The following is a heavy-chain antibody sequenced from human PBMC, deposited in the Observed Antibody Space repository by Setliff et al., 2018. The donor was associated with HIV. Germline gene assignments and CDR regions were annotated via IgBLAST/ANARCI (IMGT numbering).Heavy chain of an antibody. CDR3: ARVKTWLRFLDY. CDR1: GYTFNNYG. Sequence: GASVKVSCKASGYTFNNYGISWVRQAPGQGLEWMGWINTHSGNTNYAQNLQGRVTVTMDTSTITSYMELRSLKSDDTDVYYCARVKTWLRFLDYWCQGTLVTVSS. D-gene: IGHD5-12*01. V-gene: IGHV1-18*01. CDR2: INTHSGNT. J-gene: IGHJ4*02.